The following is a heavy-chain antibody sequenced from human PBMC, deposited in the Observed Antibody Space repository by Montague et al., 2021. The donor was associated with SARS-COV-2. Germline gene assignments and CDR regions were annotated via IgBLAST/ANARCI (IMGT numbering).Heavy chain of an antibody. V-gene: IGHV3-33*01. D-gene: IGHD6-13*01. CDR3: ARDLFWGADSGTQQRRDY. J-gene: IGHJ4*02. Sequence: SLRLSCAASGFTFSSYGMHWVRQAPGKGLEWVAVIWYDGSNKYYADSVKGRFTISRDNSKITLYLQMNSLRAEDTAVYYCARDLFWGADSGTQQRRDYWGQGTLVTVSS. CDR1: GFTFSSYG. CDR2: IWYDGSNK.